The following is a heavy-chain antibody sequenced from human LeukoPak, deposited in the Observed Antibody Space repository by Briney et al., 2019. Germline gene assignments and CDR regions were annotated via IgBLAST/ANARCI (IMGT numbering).Heavy chain of an antibody. CDR1: RYTFTSYV. D-gene: IGHD4/OR15-4a*01. Sequence: ASVKVSCKAARYTFTSYVINWVRQATGQGLEWMGWMNPSSGITGYAPKFPGRVTMTRNTSISTAYMELSSLRSEDTAVYYCARHLTTSYYYYGMDVWGQGTTVTVSS. J-gene: IGHJ6*02. CDR2: MNPSSGIT. CDR3: ARHLTTSYYYYGMDV. V-gene: IGHV1-8*01.